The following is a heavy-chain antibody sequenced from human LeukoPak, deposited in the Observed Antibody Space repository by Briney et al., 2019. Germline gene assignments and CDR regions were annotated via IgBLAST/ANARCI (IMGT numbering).Heavy chain of an antibody. CDR3: ARGGITMVRGVIPDVFDI. CDR2: NNPNSGGT. V-gene: IGHV1-2*05. J-gene: IGHJ3*02. D-gene: IGHD3-10*01. CDR1: GYTFTGYY. Sequence: ASVKVSCKASGYTFTGYYMHWVRQAPGQGLEWMGRNNPNSGGTNYAQKFQGRVTMTRDTSISTAYMELSRLRSDDTVVYYCARGGITMVRGVIPDVFDIWGQGTMVIVSS.